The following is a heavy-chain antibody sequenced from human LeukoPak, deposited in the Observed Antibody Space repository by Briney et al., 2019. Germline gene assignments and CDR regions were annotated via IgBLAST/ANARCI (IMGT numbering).Heavy chain of an antibody. D-gene: IGHD5-24*01. J-gene: IGHJ1*01. V-gene: IGHV5-51*01. CDR1: GYSFTSYW. CDR2: IYPGDSDT. CDR3: ARLGRWLQSSAEYFQH. Sequence: GESLKISCKGSGYSFTSYWIGWVRPMPGKGLEWMGIIYPGDSDTRYSTSFQGQVTISADKYISTAYLQWSSLKASDTAMYYCARLGRWLQSSAEYFQHWGQGTLVTVSS.